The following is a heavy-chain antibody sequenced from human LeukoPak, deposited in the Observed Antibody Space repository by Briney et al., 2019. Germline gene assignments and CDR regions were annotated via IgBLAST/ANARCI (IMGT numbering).Heavy chain of an antibody. CDR3: ARDRGILATIGWFDP. Sequence: GASVKVSCKASGGTFKNYAISWVRQAPGRGLEWMGWISAYNGKTNYAQKLQGRVTMTTDTSTSTAYMELRSLQSDDTAMYYCARDRGILATIGWFDPWGQGTLVTVSS. J-gene: IGHJ5*02. D-gene: IGHD5-12*01. CDR2: ISAYNGKT. CDR1: GGTFKNYA. V-gene: IGHV1-18*01.